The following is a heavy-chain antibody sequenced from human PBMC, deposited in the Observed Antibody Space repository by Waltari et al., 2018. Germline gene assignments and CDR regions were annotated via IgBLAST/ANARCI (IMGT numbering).Heavy chain of an antibody. D-gene: IGHD3-3*01. CDR3: ATEPFGVVTSPYYYYYYMDV. J-gene: IGHJ6*03. CDR2: VDPEDGET. V-gene: IGHV1-69-2*01. Sequence: EVQLVQSGAEVKKPGATVKIPCKASGYTFTDYYMHWVRRAPGKGLGWMGRVDPEDGETIYAEKFQGRVTITADTSTDTAYMELSSLRSEDTAVYYCATEPFGVVTSPYYYYYYMDVWGKGTTVTVSS. CDR1: GYTFTDYY.